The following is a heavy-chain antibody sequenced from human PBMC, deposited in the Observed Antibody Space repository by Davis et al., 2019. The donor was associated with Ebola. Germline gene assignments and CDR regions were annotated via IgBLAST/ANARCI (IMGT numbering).Heavy chain of an antibody. Sequence: GESLKISCAASGFIFSSYTMNWVRQAPGKGLEWVSSISVSSGYIYYEDSVKGRFTISRDNAKNSLFLQMNSLRADDTAVYYCTRGSHSEPTYDDYWGQGTLVTVSS. CDR3: TRGSHSEPTYDDY. CDR1: GFIFSSYT. J-gene: IGHJ4*02. CDR2: ISVSSGYI. D-gene: IGHD2/OR15-2a*01. V-gene: IGHV3-21*01.